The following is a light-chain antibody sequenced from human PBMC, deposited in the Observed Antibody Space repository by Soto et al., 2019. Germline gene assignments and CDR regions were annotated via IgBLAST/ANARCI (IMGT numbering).Light chain of an antibody. V-gene: IGLV2-23*01. CDR3: SSYAGSTPPYV. CDR1: SSDVVAYNL. Sequence: QSVLTQPASVSWSPGQSITISCTGTSSDVVAYNLVSWYQQHPGKAPKLMIYEDTKRPSGVSNRFSASKSGNTASLTISGLQAEDDADYYCSSYAGSTPPYVFGTGTKVTVL. J-gene: IGLJ1*01. CDR2: EDT.